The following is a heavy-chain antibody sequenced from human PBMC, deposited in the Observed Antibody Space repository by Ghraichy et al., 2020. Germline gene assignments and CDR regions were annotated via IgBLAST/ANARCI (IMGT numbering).Heavy chain of an antibody. D-gene: IGHD3-22*01. Sequence: SETLSLTCTVSGGSISSGGYYWSWIRQHPGKGLEWIGYIYYSGSTYYNPSLKSRVTISVDTSKNQFSLKLSSVTAADTAVYYCSLGAHYYDSSGLAFDIWGQGTMVTVSS. V-gene: IGHV4-31*03. CDR3: SLGAHYYDSSGLAFDI. J-gene: IGHJ3*02. CDR1: GGSISSGGYY. CDR2: IYYSGST.